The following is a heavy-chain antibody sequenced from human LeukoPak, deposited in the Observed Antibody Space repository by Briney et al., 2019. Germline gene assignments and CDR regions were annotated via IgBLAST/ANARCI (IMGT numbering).Heavy chain of an antibody. CDR3: ARRAGAYSHPYDY. CDR2: IYYTGST. Sequence: PSETLSLTCTVSGGSISSYFWSWIRQPPGKGLGWIGYIYYTGSTNYNPSLKSRVTISVDTSKNQLSLKLRYVTAADTAVYYCARRAGAYSHPYDYWGQGTLVTVSS. J-gene: IGHJ4*02. CDR1: GGSISSYF. D-gene: IGHD4/OR15-4a*01. V-gene: IGHV4-59*01.